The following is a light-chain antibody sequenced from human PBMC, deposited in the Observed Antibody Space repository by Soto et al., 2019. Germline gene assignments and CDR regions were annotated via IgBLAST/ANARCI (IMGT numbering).Light chain of an antibody. Sequence: EIVLTQSPATLSLSPGERATLSCRASQSVSSYLAWYQQKPGQAPRLLIYDASNRATDIPARFSGSGSGTDFTLTISSLDPEDFAVYYCQQLGAFGQGTKLEIK. CDR2: DAS. CDR3: QQLGA. CDR1: QSVSSY. V-gene: IGKV3-11*01. J-gene: IGKJ2*01.